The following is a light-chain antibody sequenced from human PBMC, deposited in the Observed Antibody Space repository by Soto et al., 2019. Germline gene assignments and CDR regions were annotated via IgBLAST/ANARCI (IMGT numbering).Light chain of an antibody. CDR3: QNFDSAPQT. CDR2: EAS. Sequence: DIQTTQSPSSLSASVQHRVTTTCRARQGIRHYLAWYQQKPGKVPKLLIYEASNLQSGFPSRFRGGGSGTEFTLTISSLQPEDVATYYCQNFDSAPQTFGQGTKVDIK. CDR1: QGIRHY. V-gene: IGKV1-27*01. J-gene: IGKJ1*01.